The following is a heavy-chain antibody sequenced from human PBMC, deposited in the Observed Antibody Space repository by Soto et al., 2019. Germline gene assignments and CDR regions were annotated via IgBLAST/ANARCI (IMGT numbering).Heavy chain of an antibody. Sequence: GGSLRLSCAASGFTFSSYAMSWVRQAPGKGLEWVSAISGSGGSTYYADSVKGRFTISRDNSKNTLYLQMNSLRAEDTAVYYCAKGSSSGWYGRDFDYWGQGTLVTVSS. CDR2: ISGSGGST. V-gene: IGHV3-23*01. D-gene: IGHD6-19*01. CDR1: GFTFSSYA. CDR3: AKGSSSGWYGRDFDY. J-gene: IGHJ4*02.